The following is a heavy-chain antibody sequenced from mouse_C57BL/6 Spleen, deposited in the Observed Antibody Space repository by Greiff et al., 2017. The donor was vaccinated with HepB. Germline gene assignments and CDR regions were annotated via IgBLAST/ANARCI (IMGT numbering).Heavy chain of an antibody. Sequence: QVQLQQPGAELVRPGSSVKLSCKASGYTFTSYWMHWVKQRPIQGLEWIGNIDPSDSETHYNQKFKDKATLTVDKSSSTAYMQLSSLTSEDSAVYYCARSSLTGHFDYWGQGTTLTVSS. D-gene: IGHD4-1*01. CDR1: GYTFTSYW. V-gene: IGHV1-52*01. CDR3: ARSSLTGHFDY. J-gene: IGHJ2*01. CDR2: IDPSDSET.